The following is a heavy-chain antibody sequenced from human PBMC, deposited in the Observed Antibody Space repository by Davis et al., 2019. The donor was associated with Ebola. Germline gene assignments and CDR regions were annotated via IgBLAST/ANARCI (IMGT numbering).Heavy chain of an antibody. D-gene: IGHD5-12*01. V-gene: IGHV1-2*02. CDR1: GYTFTGYY. CDR2: INPNSGGT. Sequence: ASVKVSCKASGYTFTGYYMHWVRQAPGQGLEWMGWINPNSGGTNYAQKFQGRVTMTRDTSTSTVYMELSSLRSEDTAVYYCARAGATDGMDVWGQGTTVTVSS. CDR3: ARAGATDGMDV. J-gene: IGHJ6*02.